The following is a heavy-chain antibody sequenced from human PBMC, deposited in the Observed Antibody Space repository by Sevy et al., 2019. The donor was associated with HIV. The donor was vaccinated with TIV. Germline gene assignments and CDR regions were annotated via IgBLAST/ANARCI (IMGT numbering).Heavy chain of an antibody. D-gene: IGHD2-2*01. J-gene: IGHJ3*02. Sequence: ASVKVSCKASGYTFTGYYMHWVRQAPGQGLEWMGRINPNSGGTNYAQKFQGRVTMTRDTSISTAYMELSRLRSDDTAVYYCARPYCSSTSCYRKVDAFDIWGQGTMVTVS. CDR1: GYTFTGYY. CDR2: INPNSGGT. V-gene: IGHV1-2*06. CDR3: ARPYCSSTSCYRKVDAFDI.